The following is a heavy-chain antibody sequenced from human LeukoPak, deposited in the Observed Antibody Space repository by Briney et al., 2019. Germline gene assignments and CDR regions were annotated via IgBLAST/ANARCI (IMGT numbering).Heavy chain of an antibody. CDR1: GFTFIAYA. J-gene: IGHJ4*02. CDR3: AKSTTGIRGALDN. V-gene: IGHV3-23*01. D-gene: IGHD4-11*01. Sequence: GGSLRLSCEASGFTFIAYAMRWVRQSSGKGLESVSVISAGGDTAYYADSVKGRFTISRDNSKNTLYLQMNSLRAEDTAVYYCAKSTTGIRGALDNWGQGTLVTVSS. CDR2: ISAGGDTA.